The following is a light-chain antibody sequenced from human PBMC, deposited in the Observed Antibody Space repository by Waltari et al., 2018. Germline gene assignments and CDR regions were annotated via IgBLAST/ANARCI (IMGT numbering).Light chain of an antibody. CDR3: QSYDSSLSAVV. CDR1: SSNIGVHYD. CDR2: GNS. J-gene: IGLJ3*02. V-gene: IGLV1-40*01. Sequence: QSVLTQPPSVSGAPGQRVTISCTGGSSNIGVHYDVHWYQKLPGTTPKLPTYRKHNRSQQLPGTAPKLLIYGNSNRPSGVPDRFSGSKSGTSASLAITGLQTKDEAVYYCQSYDSSLSAVVFGGGTKLTVL.